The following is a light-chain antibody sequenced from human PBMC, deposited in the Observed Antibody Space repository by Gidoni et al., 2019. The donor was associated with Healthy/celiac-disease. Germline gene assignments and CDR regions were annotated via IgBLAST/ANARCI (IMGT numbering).Light chain of an antibody. CDR3: AAWDDSLNGVV. CDR1: SSNIGSNT. J-gene: IGLJ2*01. CDR2: SNN. Sequence: QSVLTQPPSASGTPGQRVTISCSGSSSNIGSNTVHWYQQRPGTAPKLLIYSNNQWPSGVPDRFSGSKSGTSASLAISGLQSEDEADYYCAAWDDSLNGVVFGGGTKLTVL. V-gene: IGLV1-44*01.